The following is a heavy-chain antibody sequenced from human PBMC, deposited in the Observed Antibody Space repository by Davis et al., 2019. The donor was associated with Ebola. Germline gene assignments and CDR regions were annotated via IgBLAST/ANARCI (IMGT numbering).Heavy chain of an antibody. CDR1: GDSVSTAG. CDR2: TYYKSKWYN. D-gene: IGHD5-18*01. V-gene: IGHV6-1*01. CDR3: TRGWLRGGMDV. Sequence: HSQTLSLTCAISGDSVSTAGWNWIRQSPSRGLEWLGRTYYKSKWYNDYAASVKSRITINQDTSKNQFSLQLNSVTPEDTALYYCTRGWLRGGMDVWGEGTTVTV. J-gene: IGHJ6*02.